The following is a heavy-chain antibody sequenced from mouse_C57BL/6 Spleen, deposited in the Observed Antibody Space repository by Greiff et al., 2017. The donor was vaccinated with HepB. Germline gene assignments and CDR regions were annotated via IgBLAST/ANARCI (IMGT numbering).Heavy chain of an antibody. Sequence: QVQLQQSGPELVKPGASVKISCKASGYSFTSYYIHWVKQRPGQGLEWIGWIYPGSGNTKYNEKFKGKATLTADTSSSTAYMQLSSLTSEDSAVYYCARGEGLWFDYWGQGTTLTVSS. CDR2: IYPGSGNT. V-gene: IGHV1-66*01. CDR1: GYSFTSYY. D-gene: IGHD1-1*02. J-gene: IGHJ2*01. CDR3: ARGEGLWFDY.